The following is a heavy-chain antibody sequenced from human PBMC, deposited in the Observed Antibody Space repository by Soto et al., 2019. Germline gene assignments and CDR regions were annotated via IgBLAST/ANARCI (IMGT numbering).Heavy chain of an antibody. V-gene: IGHV3-30*18. J-gene: IGHJ5*02. Sequence: QVQLVESGGGVVQPGRSLRLSCAASGFTFSSYGMHWVRQAPGKGLEWVAVISYDGSNKYYVDSVKGRFTISRDNSKNSLYLQINSLRAEDTAVYYCAKVAAICGGDCYANWVDPWGQGTLVTVSS. CDR3: AKVAAICGGDCYANWVDP. CDR1: GFTFSSYG. CDR2: ISYDGSNK. D-gene: IGHD2-21*02.